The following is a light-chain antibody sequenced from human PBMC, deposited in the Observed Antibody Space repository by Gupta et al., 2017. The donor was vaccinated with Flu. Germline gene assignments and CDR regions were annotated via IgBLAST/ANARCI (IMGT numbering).Light chain of an antibody. V-gene: IGLV1-51*02. CDR2: ETN. Sequence: PLQAVIISCSGSRSNICKKSVSWYQKLPGTAPKLLIYETNKRPSGIPHRFSGSWSGTSATLGITGLQTGDEADYPFGAWDYTLDVYVFGGG. J-gene: IGLJ2*01. CDR1: RSNICKKS. CDR3: GAWDYTLDVYV.